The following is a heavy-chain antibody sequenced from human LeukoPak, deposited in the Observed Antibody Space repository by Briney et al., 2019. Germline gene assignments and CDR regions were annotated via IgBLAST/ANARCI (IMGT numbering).Heavy chain of an antibody. J-gene: IGHJ1*01. Sequence: GASVTVSFTASGYTFTVYYMHWVRQAPGQGLEWMGWINPNSGGTNYAQKFQGRVTMTRDTSISTAYMELSRLRSDDTAVYYCARGVTKDFQYWGQGTLVTVSS. D-gene: IGHD4-17*01. CDR3: ARGVTKDFQY. V-gene: IGHV1-2*02. CDR1: GYTFTVYY. CDR2: INPNSGGT.